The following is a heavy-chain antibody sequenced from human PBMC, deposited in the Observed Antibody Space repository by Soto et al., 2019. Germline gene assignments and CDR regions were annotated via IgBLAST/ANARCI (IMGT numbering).Heavy chain of an antibody. V-gene: IGHV4-31*03. CDR1: GGSISNGNYY. CDR2: IYYIGTT. Sequence: PSETLSLTCTVSGGSISNGNYYWSWIRQLPGKGLEWIGNIYYIGTTSYNPSLKSRVTMSIDTSKNQFSLKLRSVVAADTAMYYSATNETTRPWFAPWGQGTLVTVSS. CDR3: ATNETTRPWFAP. D-gene: IGHD1-1*01. J-gene: IGHJ5*02.